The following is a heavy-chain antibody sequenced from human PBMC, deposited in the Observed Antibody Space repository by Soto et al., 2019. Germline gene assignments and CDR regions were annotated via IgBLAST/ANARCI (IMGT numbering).Heavy chain of an antibody. CDR2: INAGNGNT. J-gene: IGHJ6*02. CDR3: ARGFHGNYGDWGDYYYGMDV. D-gene: IGHD4-17*01. V-gene: IGHV1-3*01. CDR1: GYTFISYA. Sequence: ASVKVSCKASGYTFISYAMHWVRQAPGQRLEWMGWINAGNGNTKYSQKFQGRVTITRDTSASTAYMELSSLRSEDAAVYYCARGFHGNYGDWGDYYYGMDVWGQGTTVTAP.